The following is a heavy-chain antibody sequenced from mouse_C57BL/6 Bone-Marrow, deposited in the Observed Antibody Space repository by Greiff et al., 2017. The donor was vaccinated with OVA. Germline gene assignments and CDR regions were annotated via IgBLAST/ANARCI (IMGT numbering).Heavy chain of an antibody. CDR2: IYPRSGNT. D-gene: IGHD1-1*01. CDR3: ARRRNYYGSSFYFDY. V-gene: IGHV1-81*01. Sequence: QVQLQQSGAELARPGASVKLSCKASGYTFTSYGISWVKQRTGQGLEWIGEIYPRSGNTYYNEKFKGKATLTADKSSSTAYMELRSLTSEDSAVYFCARRRNYYGSSFYFDYWGQGTTLTVSS. J-gene: IGHJ2*01. CDR1: GYTFTSYG.